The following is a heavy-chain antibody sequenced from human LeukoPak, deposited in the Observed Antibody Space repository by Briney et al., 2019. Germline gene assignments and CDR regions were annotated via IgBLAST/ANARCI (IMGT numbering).Heavy chain of an antibody. J-gene: IGHJ4*02. CDR2: VNPDSGKT. Sequence: ASVKVSCKASGYTFTSFEINWVRQSTGQGLEWMGWVNPDSGKTAYALKFQDRLIMTTNISLSTVYMELASLKSEDTAVYYCARGAAGGDFWGQGTLVTVSS. D-gene: IGHD2-8*02. CDR1: GYTFTSFE. V-gene: IGHV1-8*01. CDR3: ARGAAGGDF.